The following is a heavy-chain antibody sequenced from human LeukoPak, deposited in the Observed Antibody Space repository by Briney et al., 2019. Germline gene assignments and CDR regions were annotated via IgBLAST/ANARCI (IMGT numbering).Heavy chain of an antibody. CDR1: GFTLRRYA. D-gene: IGHD4-17*01. Sequence: GGSLRLSCAVSGFTLRRYAMSWVRQAPGKGLEWVSTISGSGSSTYYADSVKGRFTISRDTAKNTLYLQMNSLRAEDTANYYCAKLFSWGTVTTHLDYWGQGTLVTVSS. J-gene: IGHJ4*02. CDR3: AKLFSWGTVTTHLDY. V-gene: IGHV3-23*01. CDR2: ISGSGSST.